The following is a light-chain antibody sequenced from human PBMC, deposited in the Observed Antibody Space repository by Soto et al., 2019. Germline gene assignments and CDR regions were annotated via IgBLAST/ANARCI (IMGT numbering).Light chain of an antibody. CDR3: CSYAGSSTYVV. J-gene: IGLJ2*01. Sequence: QPVLTQPASVSGSPGQSITISCTGTSSDVGSYNLVSWYQQRPGKAPKLMIYEGSKRPSGVSNRFSGSKSGITASLTISGLQAEDEADYYCCSYAGSSTYVVFGGGTKLTVL. CDR2: EGS. CDR1: SSDVGSYNL. V-gene: IGLV2-23*01.